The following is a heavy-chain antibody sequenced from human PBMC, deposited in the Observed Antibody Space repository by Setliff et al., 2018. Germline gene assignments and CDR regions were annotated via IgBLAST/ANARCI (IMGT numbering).Heavy chain of an antibody. CDR3: ARDNTIVGATDY. CDR2: IHNSGTA. D-gene: IGHD1-26*01. J-gene: IGHJ4*02. V-gene: IGHV4-30-4*08. CDR1: GGSISSDDNY. Sequence: SETLSLTCTVSGGSISSDDNYWSWIRLPPGKGLEWIGYIHNSGTAYYNPSLRSRLTISADTSTNHFSLKLTSVTAADTAVYYCARDNTIVGATDYWGQGALVTVSS.